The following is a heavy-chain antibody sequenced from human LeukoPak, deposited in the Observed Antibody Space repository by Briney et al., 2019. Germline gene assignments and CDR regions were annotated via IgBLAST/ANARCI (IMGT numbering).Heavy chain of an antibody. CDR1: GGSISSSSYY. Sequence: PSETLSLTCTVSGGSISSSSYYWGWIRQPPGKGLEWIGSIYYSGSTYYNPSLKSRVTISVDTSKNQFSLKLSSVTAADTAVYYCARVNGGSPFWGRGGYNSGARWFDPWGQGTLVTVSS. V-gene: IGHV4-39*07. J-gene: IGHJ5*02. CDR2: IYYSGST. CDR3: ARVNGGSPFWGRGGYNSGARWFDP. D-gene: IGHD5-24*01.